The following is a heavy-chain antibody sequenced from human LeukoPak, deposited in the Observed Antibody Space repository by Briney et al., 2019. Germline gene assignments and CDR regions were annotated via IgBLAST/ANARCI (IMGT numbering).Heavy chain of an antibody. CDR2: ISYDGSNK. V-gene: IGHV3-30-3*01. CDR3: ARRGSGYYYYAFDI. CDR1: GFTFSSYA. Sequence: GGSLRLSCAASGFTFSSYAMHWVRQAPGKGLEWVAVISYDGSNKYYADSVKGRFTISRDNSKNTLYLQMNSLRAEDTAVYYCARRGSGYYYYAFDIWGQGTMVTVSS. J-gene: IGHJ3*02. D-gene: IGHD3-22*01.